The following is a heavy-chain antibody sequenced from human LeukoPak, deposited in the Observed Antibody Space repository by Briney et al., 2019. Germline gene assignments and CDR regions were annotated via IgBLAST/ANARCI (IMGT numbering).Heavy chain of an antibody. V-gene: IGHV3-30-3*01. CDR3: ARDGDIVATLGAFDI. J-gene: IGHJ3*02. Sequence: GGSLRLSCAASGFTFSSYAMHWVRQAPGKGLEWVAVISYDGSNKYYADSVEGRFTISRDNSKNTLYLQMNSLRAEDTAVYYCARDGDIVATLGAFDIWGQGTMVTVSS. CDR1: GFTFSSYA. D-gene: IGHD5-12*01. CDR2: ISYDGSNK.